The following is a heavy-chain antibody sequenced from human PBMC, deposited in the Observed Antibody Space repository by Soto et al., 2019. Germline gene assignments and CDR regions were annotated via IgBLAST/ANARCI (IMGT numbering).Heavy chain of an antibody. CDR3: ARAYYYDSSGSPPGY. CDR1: GFTLSDYY. D-gene: IGHD3-22*01. J-gene: IGHJ4*02. CDR2: ISSSSSYT. V-gene: IGHV3-11*03. Sequence: PGGSLRLSCAASGFTLSDYYMSWIRQAPGKGLEWVSYISSSSSYTNYADSVKGRFTISRDNAKNSLYLQMNSLRAEDTAVYYCARAYYYDSSGSPPGYWGQGTLVTVSS.